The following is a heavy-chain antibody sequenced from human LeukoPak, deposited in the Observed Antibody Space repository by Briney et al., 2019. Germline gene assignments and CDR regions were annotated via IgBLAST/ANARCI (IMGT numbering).Heavy chain of an antibody. D-gene: IGHD3-22*01. CDR3: AKGSYYDSSGSFYFDY. CDR2: ISGSGDNT. V-gene: IGHV3-23*01. J-gene: IGHJ4*02. Sequence: PGGSLRLSCAAPGFTFSGYAMSWVRQAPGKGLEWVSGISGSGDNTYYADSVKGRFTISRDNSKNTLYVQVNSLGTEDTAAYYCAKGSYYDSSGSFYFDYWGQGTLVTVSS. CDR1: GFTFSGYA.